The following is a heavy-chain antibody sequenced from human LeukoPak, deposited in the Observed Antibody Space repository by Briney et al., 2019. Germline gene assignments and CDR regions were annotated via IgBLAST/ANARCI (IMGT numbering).Heavy chain of an antibody. CDR3: ARMAYCGGDCYSSVDAFDI. V-gene: IGHV1-2*02. D-gene: IGHD2-21*02. Sequence: GESLKISCKASGYTFTGYYMHWVRQAPGQGLEWMGWINPNSGGTNYAQKFQGRVTMTRDTSISTAYMELGRLRSDDTAVYYCARMAYCGGDCYSSVDAFDIWGQGTMVTVSS. CDR2: INPNSGGT. J-gene: IGHJ3*02. CDR1: GYTFTGYY.